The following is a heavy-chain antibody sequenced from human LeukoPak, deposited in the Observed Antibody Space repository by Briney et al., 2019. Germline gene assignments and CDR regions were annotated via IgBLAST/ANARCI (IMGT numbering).Heavy chain of an antibody. CDR3: AREGYCSGGSCYYEEGYDP. Sequence: PSETLSLPCTVSGGSISSYYLRWLRQPPGKGLEWIGYIYYSGSTNYNPSLKSRVTISVDTSKNQFSLKLSSVTAADTAVYYRAREGYCSGGSCYYEEGYDPWGQGTLVTVSS. V-gene: IGHV4-59*01. CDR2: IYYSGST. J-gene: IGHJ5*02. CDR1: GGSISSYY. D-gene: IGHD2-15*01.